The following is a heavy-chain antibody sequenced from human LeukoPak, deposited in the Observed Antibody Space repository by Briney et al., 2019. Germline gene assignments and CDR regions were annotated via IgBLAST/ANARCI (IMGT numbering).Heavy chain of an antibody. V-gene: IGHV3-48*03. D-gene: IGHD4-23*01. Sequence: PGGSLRLSCAASGFTFSSYEMNWVRQAPGKGLEWVSYISSSGSTIYYADSVKGRFTISRDNAKNSLYLQMNSLRAEDTAVYYCARDRTSSKGNGHYYYYYMDVWGKGTTVTVSS. CDR3: ARDRTSSKGNGHYYYYYMDV. J-gene: IGHJ6*03. CDR1: GFTFSSYE. CDR2: ISSSGSTI.